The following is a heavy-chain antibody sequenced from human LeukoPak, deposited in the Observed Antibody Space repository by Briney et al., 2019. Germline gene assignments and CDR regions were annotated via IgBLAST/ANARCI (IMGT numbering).Heavy chain of an antibody. CDR3: ARDSASTTLDY. Sequence: TGGSLRLSCAGSGFTFSSYAMHWVRQAPGKGLEWVAVISYDGSNKYYADSVKGRFTISRDNSKNTLYLQMNSLRAEDTAVYYCARDSASTTLDYWGQGTLVTVSS. V-gene: IGHV3-30-3*01. D-gene: IGHD4-17*01. CDR2: ISYDGSNK. J-gene: IGHJ4*02. CDR1: GFTFSSYA.